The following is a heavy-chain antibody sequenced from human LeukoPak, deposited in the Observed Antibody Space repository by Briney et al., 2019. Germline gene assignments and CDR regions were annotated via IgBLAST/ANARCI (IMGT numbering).Heavy chain of an antibody. D-gene: IGHD3-22*01. J-gene: IGHJ4*02. CDR3: AKDFYYDSSGPLDY. CDR1: GFTFDDYA. Sequence: GRSLRLSCAASGFTFDDYAMHWVRQAPGKGLEWVSGISWNSGSIGYADSVKGRFTISRDNAKNSLYLQMNSLRAEDTALYYCAKDFYYDSSGPLDYWGQGTLVTVSS. V-gene: IGHV3-9*01. CDR2: ISWNSGSI.